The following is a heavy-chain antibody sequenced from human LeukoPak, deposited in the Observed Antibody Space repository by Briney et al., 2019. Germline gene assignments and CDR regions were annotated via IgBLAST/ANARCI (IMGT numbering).Heavy chain of an antibody. CDR3: ASPKAAAR. Sequence: PSETLSLTCTVSGGSISSGGYYWSWIRQPPGKGLEWIGYIYHSGSIYYNPSLKSRVTISVDRSKNQFSLKLSSVTAADTAVYYCASPKAAARWGQGTLVTVSS. CDR2: IYHSGSI. CDR1: GGSISSGGYY. D-gene: IGHD6-25*01. V-gene: IGHV4-30-2*01. J-gene: IGHJ4*02.